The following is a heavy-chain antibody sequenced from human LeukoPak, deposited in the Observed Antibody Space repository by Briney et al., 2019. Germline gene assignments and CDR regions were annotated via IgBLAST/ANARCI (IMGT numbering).Heavy chain of an antibody. CDR2: ISSSGSTI. D-gene: IGHD1-7*01. J-gene: IGHJ6*03. Sequence: GGSLILSCAASGFTFSDYYMSWIRQAPGKGLEWVSYISSSGSTIYYADSVKGRFTISRDNAKNSLYLQMNSLRAEDTAVYYCASKLGITGTTGYYYYYMDVWGKGTTVTVSS. CDR3: ASKLGITGTTGYYYYYMDV. CDR1: GFTFSDYY. V-gene: IGHV3-11*01.